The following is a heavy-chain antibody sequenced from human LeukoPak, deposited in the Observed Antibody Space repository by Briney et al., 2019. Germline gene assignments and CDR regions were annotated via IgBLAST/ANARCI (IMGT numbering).Heavy chain of an antibody. CDR2: IYYSGST. D-gene: IGHD1-26*01. V-gene: IGHV4-59*08. Sequence: SETLSLTCTVSGGSISSYYWSWIRQPPGKGLEWIGYIYYSGSTNYNPSLKSRVTISVDTSKNQFSLKLSSVTAADTAVYYCASRLGSYFGYFDYWGQGTLVTVSS. CDR1: GGSISSYY. CDR3: ASRLGSYFGYFDY. J-gene: IGHJ4*02.